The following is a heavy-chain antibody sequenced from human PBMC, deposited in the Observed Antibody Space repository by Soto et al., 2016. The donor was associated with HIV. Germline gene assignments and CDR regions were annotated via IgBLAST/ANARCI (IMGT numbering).Heavy chain of an antibody. CDR2: IKSNTDGGTT. CDR1: DSLSKTTW. V-gene: IGHV3-15*01. J-gene: IGHJ1*01. Sequence: EVQLVESGGRPRKTGGVPLESPVQPLDSLSKTTWMSWVRQIPGKGLEWVGRIKSNTDGGTTDYATHVKDRFVISRDDSKNTLYLEMNSLKTEDTGIYYCTTDGNRRYETTEGCYFQHWGQGTLVTVSS. D-gene: IGHD4-4*01. CDR3: TTDGNRRYETTEGCYFQH.